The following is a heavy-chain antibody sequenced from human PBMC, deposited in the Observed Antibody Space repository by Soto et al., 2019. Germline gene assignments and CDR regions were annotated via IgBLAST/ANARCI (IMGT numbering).Heavy chain of an antibody. Sequence: ASVKVSCKASGYTFTSYYMHWVRQAPGQGLEWMGIINPSGGSTSYAQKFQGRVTTTRDTSTSTVYMELSSLRSEDTAVYYCARDRCSSTSCPRAFDIWGQGTMVTVSS. D-gene: IGHD2-2*01. CDR3: ARDRCSSTSCPRAFDI. J-gene: IGHJ3*02. V-gene: IGHV1-46*01. CDR1: GYTFTSYY. CDR2: INPSGGST.